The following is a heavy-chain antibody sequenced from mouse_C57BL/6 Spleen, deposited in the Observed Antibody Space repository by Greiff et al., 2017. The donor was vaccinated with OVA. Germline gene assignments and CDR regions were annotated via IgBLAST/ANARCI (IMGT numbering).Heavy chain of an antibody. J-gene: IGHJ1*03. CDR1: GFTFSDAC. V-gene: IGHV6-6*01. CDR2: IRSKANNHAT. CDR3: TRNDYGSSPNWYFDV. D-gene: IGHD1-1*01. Sequence: EVKLMESGGGLVQPGGSMKLSCAASGFTFSDACMDWVRQSPEKGLEWVAEIRSKANNHATYYAESVQGRFTISSDGYKSSVYLQMNRMRTEDAGIYYCTRNDYGSSPNWYFDVWGTGTTVTVSS.